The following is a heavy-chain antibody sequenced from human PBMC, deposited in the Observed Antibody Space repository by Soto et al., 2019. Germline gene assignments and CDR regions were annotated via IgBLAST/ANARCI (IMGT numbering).Heavy chain of an antibody. Sequence: GGSLRLSCAASGFTFRSYWMQWVRQAPGKGLVWVSWINSDGSSTSYADSVKGRFTISRDDAKKSLYLQMNSLRAEDTAVYYCARGDYYDSSGPFSDAFDIWGQGTMVTVSS. V-gene: IGHV3-74*01. CDR2: INSDGSST. D-gene: IGHD3-22*01. CDR1: GFTFRSYW. CDR3: ARGDYYDSSGPFSDAFDI. J-gene: IGHJ3*02.